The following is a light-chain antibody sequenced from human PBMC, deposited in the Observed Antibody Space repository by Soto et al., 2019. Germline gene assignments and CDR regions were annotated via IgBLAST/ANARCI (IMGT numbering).Light chain of an antibody. Sequence: QSALTQPRSVSGSPGQSVTISCTGTSSDVGGYNYVSWYHQHPGKAPKLLIYDVTKRPSGAPDRFSGSKSGITASLTISGLQAEDESEYYCCSFAADNTYVFGTGTKVTVL. J-gene: IGLJ1*01. CDR2: DVT. CDR1: SSDVGGYNY. CDR3: CSFAADNTYV. V-gene: IGLV2-11*01.